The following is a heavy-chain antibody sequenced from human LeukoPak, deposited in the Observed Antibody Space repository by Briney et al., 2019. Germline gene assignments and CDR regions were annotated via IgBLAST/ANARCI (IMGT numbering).Heavy chain of an antibody. CDR1: GFTFSSYE. CDR3: ARDSSGWSDDAFDI. CDR2: ISSSGSTI. Sequence: PGGSLRLSCAASGFTFSSYEMNWVRQAPGKGLEWVSYISSSGSTIYYTDSVKGRFTISRDNAKNSLYLQMTSLRGEDTAIYSGARDSSGWSDDAFDIWGQGQMVTVTS. D-gene: IGHD6-25*01. V-gene: IGHV3-48*03. J-gene: IGHJ3*02.